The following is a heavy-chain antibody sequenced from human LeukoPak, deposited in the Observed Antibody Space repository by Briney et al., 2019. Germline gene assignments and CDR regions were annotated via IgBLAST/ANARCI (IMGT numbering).Heavy chain of an antibody. Sequence: GGSLRLSCAASGFTFSSYGMHWVRPAPGKGLEWVAVIWYDGSNKYYADSVKGRFTISRDNSKNTLYLQMNSLRAEDTAVYYCARGAGYSSSWFDYWGQGTLVTVSS. J-gene: IGHJ4*02. CDR2: IWYDGSNK. D-gene: IGHD6-13*01. CDR1: GFTFSSYG. CDR3: ARGAGYSSSWFDY. V-gene: IGHV3-33*01.